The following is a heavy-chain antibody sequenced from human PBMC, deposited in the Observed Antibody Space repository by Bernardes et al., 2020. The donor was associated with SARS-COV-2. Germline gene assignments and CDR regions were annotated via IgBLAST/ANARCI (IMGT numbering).Heavy chain of an antibody. CDR1: GGPIGSHY. D-gene: IGHD6-13*01. Sequence: SETLSLTCTVSGGPIGSHYWSWIRQSPGKGLEWIGNVYFTGNTNHNPSLRSRAIIGIDTSKSQFSLRLNSVTAADAAGYYCARDVFLGSSWDQSYDGMDVWGQGTTVTVSS. J-gene: IGHJ6*02. CDR2: VYFTGNT. V-gene: IGHV4-59*11. CDR3: ARDVFLGSSWDQSYDGMDV.